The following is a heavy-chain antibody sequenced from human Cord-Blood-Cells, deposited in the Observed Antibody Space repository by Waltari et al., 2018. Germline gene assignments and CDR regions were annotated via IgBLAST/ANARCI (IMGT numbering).Heavy chain of an antibody. CDR1: GGSISSSSYY. CDR3: ASKRAAGIDY. CDR2: IYYSGST. J-gene: IGHJ4*02. D-gene: IGHD6-13*01. V-gene: IGHV4-39*01. Sequence: QLQLQESGPGLVKPSETLSLTCTVSGGSISSSSYYWGWIRQPPGKGLEWIGSIYYSGSTYYNPYLKSRVTISVDTSKNQFSLKLSSVTAADTAVYYCASKRAAGIDYWGQGTLVTVSS.